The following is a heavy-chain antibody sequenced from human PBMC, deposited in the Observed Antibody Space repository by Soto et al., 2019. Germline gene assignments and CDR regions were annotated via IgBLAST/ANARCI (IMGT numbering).Heavy chain of an antibody. CDR3: ARDVGVSPPRPAYCGGDCIRALGY. Sequence: GGSLRLSCAASGFTFSDYYMSWIRQAPGKGLEWVSYISSSGSTIYYADSVKGRFTISRDNAKNSLYLQMNSLRAEDTAVYYCARDVGVSPPRPAYCGGDCIRALGYWGQGTLVTVSS. CDR1: GFTFSDYY. CDR2: ISSSGSTI. J-gene: IGHJ4*02. D-gene: IGHD2-21*02. V-gene: IGHV3-11*01.